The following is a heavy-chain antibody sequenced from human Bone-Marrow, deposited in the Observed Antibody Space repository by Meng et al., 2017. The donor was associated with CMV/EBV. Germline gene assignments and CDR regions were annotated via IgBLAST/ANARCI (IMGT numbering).Heavy chain of an antibody. CDR1: GFTFSSYG. V-gene: IGHV3-30*02. CDR2: IRYDGSNK. J-gene: IGHJ3*02. D-gene: IGHD3-16*01. CDR3: AKAVFGGVSLSAFDI. Sequence: GESLKISCAASGFTFSSYGMHWVRQAPGKGLEWVAFIRYDGSNKYYADSVKGRFTISRDNSKNTLHLQMNSLRAEDTAVYYCAKAVFGGVSLSAFDIWGQGTMVTVSS.